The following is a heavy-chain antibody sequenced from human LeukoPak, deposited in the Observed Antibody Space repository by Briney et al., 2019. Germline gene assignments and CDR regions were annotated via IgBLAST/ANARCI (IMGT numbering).Heavy chain of an antibody. J-gene: IGHJ4*02. V-gene: IGHV3-7*01. D-gene: IGHD4-23*01. CDR3: ASTNSLDY. CDR2: IKADGSEK. Sequence: GGSLSLSCSVSGFTFSNYWMNWVRQAPGKGLEWVANIKADGSEKYYVDSVKGRFTISRDNAKNSLHLQMNSLSVEDTAVYYCASTNSLDYWGQGTLVTVPS. CDR1: GFTFSNYW.